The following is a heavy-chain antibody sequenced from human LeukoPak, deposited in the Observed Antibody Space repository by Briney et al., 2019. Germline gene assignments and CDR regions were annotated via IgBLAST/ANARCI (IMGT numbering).Heavy chain of an antibody. Sequence: PSETLSLTCTVSNGSISDYYWSWVRQPPGKGLEWIGYVYHSGGTNYNPSLKSRVTMSVDTSKNQFSLKLSSVTAADTAVYYCARGPEFTDEYYFDYWGQGTLVTVSS. CDR2: VYHSGGT. CDR3: ARGPEFTDEYYFDY. CDR1: NGSISDYY. D-gene: IGHD3-10*01. V-gene: IGHV4-59*12. J-gene: IGHJ4*02.